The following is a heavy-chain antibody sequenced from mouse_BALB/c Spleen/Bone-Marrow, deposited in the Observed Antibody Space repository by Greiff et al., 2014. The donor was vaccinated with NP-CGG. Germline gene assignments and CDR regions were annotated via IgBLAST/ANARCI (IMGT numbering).Heavy chain of an antibody. CDR1: GYSFTDYI. Sequence: VQLKESGPELVKPGASVKISCKASGYSFTDYIMLWVKQSHGKSLEWIGNINPYYGSTSYNLKFKGKATLTVDKSSSTAYMQLNSLTSEDSAVYYCARGPYYGNYFDVWGAGTTVTVSS. D-gene: IGHD2-10*01. CDR3: ARGPYYGNYFDV. CDR2: INPYYGST. V-gene: IGHV1-39*01. J-gene: IGHJ1*01.